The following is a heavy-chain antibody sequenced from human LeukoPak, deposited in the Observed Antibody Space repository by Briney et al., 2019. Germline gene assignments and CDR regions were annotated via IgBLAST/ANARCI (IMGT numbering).Heavy chain of an antibody. J-gene: IGHJ6*03. CDR3: ARSYCSSTSCSPYYYYYMDV. CDR1: GGSISSGGYY. D-gene: IGHD2-2*01. Sequence: SETLSPTCTVSGGSISSGGYYWSWIRQHPGKGLEWIGYIYYSGSTYYNPSLKSRVTISADTSKNQFSLKLSSVTAADTAVYYCARSYCSSTSCSPYYYYYMDVWGKGTTVTVSS. CDR2: IYYSGST. V-gene: IGHV4-31*03.